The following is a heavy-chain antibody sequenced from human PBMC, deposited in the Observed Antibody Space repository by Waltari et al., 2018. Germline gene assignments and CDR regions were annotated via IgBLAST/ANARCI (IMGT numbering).Heavy chain of an antibody. CDR2: INPSGGST. Sequence: QVQLVQSGAEVKKPGASVKVSCKASGYTFTSYYMHWVRQAPGQGLEWMGIINPSGGSTSYAQKFQGRVTMTRDTSTSTVYMELSSLRSEDTAVYYCARAHRITIFGVVGLGYWGQGTLVTVSS. J-gene: IGHJ4*02. CDR1: GYTFTSYY. V-gene: IGHV1-46*01. D-gene: IGHD3-3*01. CDR3: ARAHRITIFGVVGLGY.